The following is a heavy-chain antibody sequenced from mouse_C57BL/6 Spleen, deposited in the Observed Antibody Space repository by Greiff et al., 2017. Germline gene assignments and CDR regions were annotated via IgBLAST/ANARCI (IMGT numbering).Heavy chain of an antibody. J-gene: IGHJ2*01. CDR1: GYTFTSYD. V-gene: IGHV1-85*01. CDR3: ASSLLRYPPDY. CDR2: IYPRDGST. Sequence: VQLVEPGPELVKPGASVKLSCKASGYTFTSYDINWVKQRPGQGLEWIGWIYPRDGSTKYNEKFKGKATLTVDTSYSTAHMELHSLTSEASAFYFCASSLLRYPPDYWGQGTTLTVSS. D-gene: IGHD1-1*01.